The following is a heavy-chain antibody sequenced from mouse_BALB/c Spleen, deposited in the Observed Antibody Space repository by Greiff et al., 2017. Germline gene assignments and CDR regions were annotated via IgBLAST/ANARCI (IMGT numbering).Heavy chain of an antibody. Sequence: EVQLQQSGAELVKPGASVKLSCTASGFNIKDTYMHWVKQRPEQGLEWIGRINPANGTTKYDPKFQGKATITADTSSNTAYLQLSSLTSEDTAVYYGARDYSYAMDYWGQGTSVTVSS. V-gene: IGHV14-3*02. CDR1: GFNIKDTY. J-gene: IGHJ4*01. D-gene: IGHD2-13*01. CDR2: INPANGTT. CDR3: ARDYSYAMDY.